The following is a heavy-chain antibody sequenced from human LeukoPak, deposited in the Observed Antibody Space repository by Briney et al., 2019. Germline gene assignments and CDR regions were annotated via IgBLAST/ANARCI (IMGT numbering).Heavy chain of an antibody. Sequence: GGSLRLSCAASGFTFSNAWMSWVRQAPGKGLEWVGRIKSKTDGGTTDYAAPVKGRFTISRDDSKNTLYLQMNSLKTEDTAVYYCTTPGTKELLDFDYWGQGTLVTVSS. CDR1: GFTFSNAW. D-gene: IGHD1-26*01. CDR2: IKSKTDGGTT. V-gene: IGHV3-15*01. J-gene: IGHJ4*02. CDR3: TTPGTKELLDFDY.